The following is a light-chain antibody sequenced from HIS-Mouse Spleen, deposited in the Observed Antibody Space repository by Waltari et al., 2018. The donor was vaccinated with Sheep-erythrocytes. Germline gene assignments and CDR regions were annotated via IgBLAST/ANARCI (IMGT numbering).Light chain of an antibody. CDR1: SSDVGGYNY. CDR3: CSYAGSYNHV. J-gene: IGLJ1*01. CDR2: DVS. V-gene: IGLV2-11*01. Sequence: QSALTQPRSVSGSPGQSVTISCTGTSSDVGGYNYVSWYQQHPGKAPKLMISDVSKRPSVVPGRFSGSKSGNTASLTISGLQAEDEADYYCCSYAGSYNHVFATGTKVTVL.